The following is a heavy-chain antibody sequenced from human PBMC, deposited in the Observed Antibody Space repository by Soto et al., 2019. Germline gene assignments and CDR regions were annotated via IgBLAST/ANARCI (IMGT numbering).Heavy chain of an antibody. Sequence: QVQLQESGPGLVKPSQTLSLTCTVSGGSISSGGYYWSWIRQHPGKGLEWIGYIYYSGSTYYNPSLKSRVTISLDTSQNQFSLKLSSVTAADTAVFYCARTYYYDSSAYPGAFDIWGQGTMVTGSS. CDR3: ARTYYYDSSAYPGAFDI. V-gene: IGHV4-31*03. CDR2: IYYSGST. J-gene: IGHJ3*02. CDR1: GGSISSGGYY. D-gene: IGHD3-22*01.